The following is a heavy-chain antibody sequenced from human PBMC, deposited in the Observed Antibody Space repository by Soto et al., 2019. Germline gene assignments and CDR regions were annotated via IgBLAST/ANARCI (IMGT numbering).Heavy chain of an antibody. Sequence: QVQLVQSGAEVKKPGSSVKVSCKASGGTFSSYTISWVRQAPGQGLEWMGRIIPILGIANYAQKFQGSVTITADKSTSTAYMELSSLRSEDTAVYYCAAEYGGNSAWGQGTLVTVSS. J-gene: IGHJ4*02. V-gene: IGHV1-69*02. D-gene: IGHD4-17*01. CDR2: IIPILGIA. CDR1: GGTFSSYT. CDR3: AAEYGGNSA.